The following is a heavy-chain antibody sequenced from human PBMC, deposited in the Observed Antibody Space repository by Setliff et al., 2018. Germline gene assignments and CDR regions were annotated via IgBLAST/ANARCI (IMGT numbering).Heavy chain of an antibody. J-gene: IGHJ4*02. CDR1: GGSFTTYF. D-gene: IGHD2-2*01. Sequence: SETLSLTCAVYGGSFTTYFWSWIRQPPGKGLEWIREISHSGSTNYNPSLKSRVTMSVDRSKNQFSLNLNSVTAADTAVYYFRLAHCSSPSCEEALDYWSQGTLVTVSS. CDR2: ISHSGST. V-gene: IGHV4-34*01. CDR3: RLAHCSSPSCEEALDY.